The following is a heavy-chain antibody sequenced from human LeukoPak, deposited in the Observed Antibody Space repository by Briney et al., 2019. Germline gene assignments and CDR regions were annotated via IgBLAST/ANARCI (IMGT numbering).Heavy chain of an antibody. Sequence: GGSLRLSCAASGFTFSSYAMSWVRQAPGKGLEWVSAISGSGGSTYYADSVKGRFTISRDKSKNTLYLQMNSLRAEDTAVYYCARDRSLYYGMDVWGQGTTVTVSS. J-gene: IGHJ6*02. CDR1: GFTFSSYA. CDR2: ISGSGGST. V-gene: IGHV3-23*01. CDR3: ARDRSLYYGMDV.